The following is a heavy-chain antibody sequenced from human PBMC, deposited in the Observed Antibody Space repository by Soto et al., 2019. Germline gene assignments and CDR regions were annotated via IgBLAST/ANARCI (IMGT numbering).Heavy chain of an antibody. D-gene: IGHD1-26*01. J-gene: IGHJ3*02. Sequence: ASVKFSCKASGFSFSDYFMHWVRQAPGQGLEWMGIINPSGGSTSYAQKFQGRVTMTRDTSTSTVYMELSSLRSEDTAVYYCAREGATPSQEVGHDAFDIWGQGTMVTVSS. CDR2: INPSGGST. V-gene: IGHV1-46*01. CDR1: GFSFSDYF. CDR3: AREGATPSQEVGHDAFDI.